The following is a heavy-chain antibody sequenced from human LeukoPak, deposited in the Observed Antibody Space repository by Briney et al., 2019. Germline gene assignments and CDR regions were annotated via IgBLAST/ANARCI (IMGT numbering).Heavy chain of an antibody. D-gene: IGHD1-26*01. CDR1: GLFFSTNW. CDR3: ASWEASTNY. CDR2: IKPDGPDK. V-gene: IGHV3-7*01. J-gene: IGHJ4*02. Sequence: GGSRRLSWAASGLFFSTNWMSWVRQAPGKGLEWVATIKPDGPDKYYVDYVKGRFTMSRDNGKNSVYLQMNSLRAEDTAVYYCASWEASTNYWGQGTLVTVSS.